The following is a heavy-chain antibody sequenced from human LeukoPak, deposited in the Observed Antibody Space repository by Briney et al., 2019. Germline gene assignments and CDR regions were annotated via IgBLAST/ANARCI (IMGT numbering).Heavy chain of an antibody. J-gene: IGHJ6*03. Sequence: PSETLSLTCTVSGGSIGIYYWSWIRQPAGKGLEWIGRIYTSGSTNYNPSLKSRVTMSVDTSKNQFSLRLSSVTAADTAIYYCASLRGAYYMDVWGKGTTVTVSS. D-gene: IGHD3-10*01. CDR3: ASLRGAYYMDV. CDR2: IYTSGST. V-gene: IGHV4-4*07. CDR1: GGSIGIYY.